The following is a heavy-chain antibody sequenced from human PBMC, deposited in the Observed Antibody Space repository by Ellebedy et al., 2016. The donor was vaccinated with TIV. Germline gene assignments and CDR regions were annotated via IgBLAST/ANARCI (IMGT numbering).Heavy chain of an antibody. V-gene: IGHV3-23*01. D-gene: IGHD3-10*01. Sequence: SVKGRFTISRDNSKNTLYLQMNSLRAEDTAVYYCAKGDRQRITMVRGENWGQGTLVTVSS. CDR3: AKGDRQRITMVRGEN. J-gene: IGHJ4*02.